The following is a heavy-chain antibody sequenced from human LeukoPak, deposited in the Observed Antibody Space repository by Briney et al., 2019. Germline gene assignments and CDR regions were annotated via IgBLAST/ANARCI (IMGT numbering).Heavy chain of an antibody. Sequence: GGSLRLSCAASGFTFSSYAMSWVRQAPGKGLEWVSAISGSGGSTYYADSVKGRFTISRDNSKNTLYLQMNSLRAEDTAVYYCAREPFWSGYYSNLHFDYWGQGTLVTVSS. CDR2: ISGSGGST. CDR1: GFTFSSYA. D-gene: IGHD3-3*01. CDR3: AREPFWSGYYSNLHFDY. V-gene: IGHV3-23*01. J-gene: IGHJ4*02.